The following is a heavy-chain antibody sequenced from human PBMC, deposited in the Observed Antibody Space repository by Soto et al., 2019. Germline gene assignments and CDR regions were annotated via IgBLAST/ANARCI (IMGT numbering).Heavy chain of an antibody. D-gene: IGHD2-15*01. CDR2: MNPDSGNP. CDR3: AREDSPLPPYGMDV. V-gene: IGHV1-8*01. Sequence: QVQLVQSGAEVKKPGASVKVSCKASGYTFASYDINWVRQATGQGVEWMGWMNPDSGNPGYAQNFQGRVTMTRNTSISTAYTELSSLRSEVKAVYYCAREDSPLPPYGMDVWCQGTTVSVSS. CDR1: GYTFASYD. J-gene: IGHJ6*02.